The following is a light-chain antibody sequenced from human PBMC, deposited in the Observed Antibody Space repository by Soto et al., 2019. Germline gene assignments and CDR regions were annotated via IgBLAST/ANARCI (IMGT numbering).Light chain of an antibody. CDR1: QSVSRDY. CDR3: QQYGTSPWT. V-gene: IGKV3-20*01. Sequence: EIVLTQSPGTLSLSPGERATLSCRASQSVSRDYLAWYQQKPGQGPRLLIYGASSRANGIPDRFSGSGSGTDFTLTISGLEPEDFAVYHCQQYGTSPWTFGQGTKVEIK. CDR2: GAS. J-gene: IGKJ1*01.